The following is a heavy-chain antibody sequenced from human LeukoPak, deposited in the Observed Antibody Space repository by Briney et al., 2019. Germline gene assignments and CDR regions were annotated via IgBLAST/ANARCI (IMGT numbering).Heavy chain of an antibody. CDR2: VIGSSGAT. Sequence: GGSLRLSCAASGFSFTKYAMNWVRQAPGKGLEWVAVVIGSSGATDYADSVKGRFTISRDNSKNTLFLQMNSLRAEDTAVYYCARDMYTTSSARGAYWGQGTLVTVSS. J-gene: IGHJ4*02. CDR1: GFSFTKYA. CDR3: ARDMYTTSSARGAY. V-gene: IGHV3-23*01. D-gene: IGHD6-6*01.